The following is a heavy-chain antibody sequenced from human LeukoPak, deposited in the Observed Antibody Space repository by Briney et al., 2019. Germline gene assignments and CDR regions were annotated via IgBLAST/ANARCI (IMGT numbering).Heavy chain of an antibody. J-gene: IGHJ5*02. D-gene: IGHD6-13*01. V-gene: IGHV3-20*04. CDR2: INWNGGST. CDR3: AKASYPHSGAWYNLLS. Sequence: GGSLRLSCAASGFTFDDYGMSWVRQAPGKGLEWVSGINWNGGSTGYADSVKGRFTISRDSAKNSLYLQMNSLRAEDSAVYYCAKASYPHSGAWYNLLSWGRGTLVTVSS. CDR1: GFTFDDYG.